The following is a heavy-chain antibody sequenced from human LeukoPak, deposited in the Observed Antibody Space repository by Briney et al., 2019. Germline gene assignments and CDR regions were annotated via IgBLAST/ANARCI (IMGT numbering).Heavy chain of an antibody. Sequence: GASVKVSCKASGYTFTSYCISWVRQAPGQGLEWMGWISAYNGNTNYARKLQGRVTMTTDTSTSTAYMELRSLRSDDTAVYYCARVSGILWFGELIQLFEYWGQGALVTVSS. CDR3: ARVSGILWFGELIQLFEY. CDR2: ISAYNGNT. J-gene: IGHJ4*02. D-gene: IGHD3-10*01. V-gene: IGHV1-18*01. CDR1: GYTFTSYC.